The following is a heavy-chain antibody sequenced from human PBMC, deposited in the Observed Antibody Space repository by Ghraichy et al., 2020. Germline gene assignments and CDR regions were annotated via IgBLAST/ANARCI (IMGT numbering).Heavy chain of an antibody. D-gene: IGHD6-6*01. V-gene: IGHV3-72*01. CDR2: CRKKANSFTT. CDR3: TRLYPYSISSY. Sequence: GESLNISCAASGFTFSDFYMDWVRQAPGKGLEWVGRCRKKANSFTTEYAASVKGRFTISRDDSKNSLYLQMDSLKPEDTAVYYCTRLYPYSISSYWGQGTLVTVSS. CDR1: GFTFSDFY. J-gene: IGHJ4*02.